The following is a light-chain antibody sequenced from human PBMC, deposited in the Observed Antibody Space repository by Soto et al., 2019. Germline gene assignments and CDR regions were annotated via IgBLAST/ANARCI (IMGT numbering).Light chain of an antibody. CDR1: QSISSW. V-gene: IGKV1-5*03. J-gene: IGKJ4*01. Sequence: DIQMTQSPSTLSASVGDRVTITCRASQSISSWLAWYQQKPGKAPKLLIYKASSLESGVPSRFSGRGSGTEFTLTISILQPDDFATYYCQQYNSYLLTFGGGTKVEIK. CDR2: KAS. CDR3: QQYNSYLLT.